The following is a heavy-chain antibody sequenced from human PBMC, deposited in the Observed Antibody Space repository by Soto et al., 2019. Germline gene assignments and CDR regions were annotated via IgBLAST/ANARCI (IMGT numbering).Heavy chain of an antibody. CDR1: GFTFSSYW. CDR3: ARDGGNYYYGMDV. Sequence: EVQLVESGGGLVQPGGSLRLSCAASGFTFSSYWMHWVRQAPGKGLVWVSRINSDGSSTSYADSVKGRFTISRDNAKNTLYLQMNSLRAGDTAVYYCARDGGNYYYGMDVWGQGTTVTVSS. CDR2: INSDGSST. J-gene: IGHJ6*02. V-gene: IGHV3-74*01. D-gene: IGHD3-16*01.